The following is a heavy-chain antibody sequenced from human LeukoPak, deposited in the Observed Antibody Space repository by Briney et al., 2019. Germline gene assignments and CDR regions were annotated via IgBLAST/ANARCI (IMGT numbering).Heavy chain of an antibody. Sequence: GGSLRLSCVASGFTFSNYAMSWVRQAPGKGLEWVSASSGGGGGTYYADSVKGRFTISRDNSKNTLYLQMNSLRAEDTAVYYCANRWNDCSSNSCQYVKASYFDYWGQGTLVTVSS. J-gene: IGHJ4*02. CDR2: SSGGGGGT. D-gene: IGHD2-2*01. V-gene: IGHV3-23*01. CDR1: GFTFSNYA. CDR3: ANRWNDCSSNSCQYVKASYFDY.